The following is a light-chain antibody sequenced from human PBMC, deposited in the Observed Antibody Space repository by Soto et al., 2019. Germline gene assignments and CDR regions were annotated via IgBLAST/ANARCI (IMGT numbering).Light chain of an antibody. CDR2: AAS. CDR1: QGISSY. J-gene: IGKJ4*01. V-gene: IGKV1-8*01. Sequence: AIRMTQSPSSLSASTGDRVTITCRASQGISSYLAWYQQKPGKAPKLLIYAASTLQSGVPLRFSGSGSGTDFTLTISCLQSEDFATYYCQQYYSYPRGLTFGGGTKVEIK. CDR3: QQYYSYPRGLT.